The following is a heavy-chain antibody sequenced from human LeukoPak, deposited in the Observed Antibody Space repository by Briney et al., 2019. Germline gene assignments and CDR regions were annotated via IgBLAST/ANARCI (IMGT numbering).Heavy chain of an antibody. V-gene: IGHV4-34*01. J-gene: IGHJ4*02. CDR2: INHSGST. D-gene: IGHD2-2*01. CDR1: GGSFSDYY. Sequence: SETLSLTCAVYGGSFSDYYWSWIRQPPGKGLEWIGEINHSGSTNYNPSLKGRVTVSVDTSKNQFSLKLSSVTAADTAVYYCARVSSRYCSNTNCKKGVDYWGQGSLVTVSS. CDR3: ARVSSRYCSNTNCKKGVDY.